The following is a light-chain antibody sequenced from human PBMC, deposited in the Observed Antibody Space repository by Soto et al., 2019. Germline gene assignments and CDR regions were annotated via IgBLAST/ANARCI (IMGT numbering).Light chain of an antibody. Sequence: EIVMTQSPATLSLSPGERATLSCRASQTVSGNLAWYQQKPGQAPRRLIYGASTRATGISARFSGSGSGTEFALTISYLKSEDFAVYYCQQYNKWPLTFGGGTKVEIK. CDR3: QQYNKWPLT. CDR2: GAS. J-gene: IGKJ4*01. CDR1: QTVSGN. V-gene: IGKV3-15*01.